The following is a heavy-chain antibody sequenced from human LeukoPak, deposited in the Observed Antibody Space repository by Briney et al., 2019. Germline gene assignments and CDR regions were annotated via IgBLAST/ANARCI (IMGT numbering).Heavy chain of an antibody. D-gene: IGHD1-26*01. CDR3: ARHKGWELYY. V-gene: IGHV4-39*01. Sequence: SETLSLTCTVSSSSISSSTYYWGWIRHPPGQWLEGIGSIPHSGSTYYNPSLKSRVAISVDTSKNQFSLKLSSVTAGDTAVYYCARHKGWELYYWGQGTLVTVAS. J-gene: IGHJ4*02. CDR1: SSSISSSTYY. CDR2: IPHSGST.